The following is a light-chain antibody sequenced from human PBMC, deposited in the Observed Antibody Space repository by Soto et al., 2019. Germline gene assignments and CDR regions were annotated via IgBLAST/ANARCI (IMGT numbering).Light chain of an antibody. V-gene: IGKV1-39*01. CDR2: AAS. Sequence: DIQLTQSPSSRSSSVGDVFTITCGASRTIVSYLKWYQQKPGKGPKLLIYAASSLQSGVPSRFSGSGSGTDFTLTISSLQPEDFATYYCQQSYSTPHTFGQGTRLEIK. CDR1: RTIVSY. CDR3: QQSYSTPHT. J-gene: IGKJ5*01.